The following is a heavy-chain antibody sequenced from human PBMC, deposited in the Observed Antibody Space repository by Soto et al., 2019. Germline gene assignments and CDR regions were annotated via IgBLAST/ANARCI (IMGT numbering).Heavy chain of an antibody. V-gene: IGHV3-48*02. CDR2: IRGTTTI. Sequence: PGVSLRLSCAASGFSFRDHSMNWVRQAPGKGLEWISYIRGTTTISYADSVKGRFTISRDNAENSLYLQMNSLRDEDTAVYYCARDLSWAFDHWGQGALVTVSS. D-gene: IGHD6-13*01. CDR1: GFSFRDHS. J-gene: IGHJ4*02. CDR3: ARDLSWAFDH.